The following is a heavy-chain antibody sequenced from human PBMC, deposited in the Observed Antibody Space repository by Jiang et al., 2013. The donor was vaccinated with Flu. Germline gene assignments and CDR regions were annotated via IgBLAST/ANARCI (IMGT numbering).Heavy chain of an antibody. CDR1: YY. J-gene: IGHJ3*02. V-gene: IGHV4-31*02. Sequence: YYWSWIRQHPGKGLEWIGYIYYSGKSYSNPSLQSRAIITLDTSKNHFSLTLNSVTAADTAVYYCARGGRGAVDIWGQGDNGHRLF. CDR3: ARGGRGAVDI. CDR2: IYYSGKS. D-gene: IGHD5-24*01.